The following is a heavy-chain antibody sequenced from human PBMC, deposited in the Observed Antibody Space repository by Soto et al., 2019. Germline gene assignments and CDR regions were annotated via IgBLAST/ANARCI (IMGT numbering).Heavy chain of an antibody. CDR3: ARERGSGWTFDY. Sequence: EVQLVESGGDLVQPGGSLRLSCAASGFTFSTYSMNWVRQAPGKGLEWVSSIGSSSTIYYADSVKGRFTISRDNVQNSLYLQMHSLRAEDTAVYYCARERGSGWTFDYWGQGTLVTVSS. CDR1: GFTFSTYS. D-gene: IGHD6-19*01. J-gene: IGHJ4*02. CDR2: IGSSSTI. V-gene: IGHV3-48*01.